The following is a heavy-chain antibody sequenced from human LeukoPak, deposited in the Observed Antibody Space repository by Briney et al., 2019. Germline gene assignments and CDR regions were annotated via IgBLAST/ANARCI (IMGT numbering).Heavy chain of an antibody. D-gene: IGHD5-18*01. Sequence: AAVKVSCKASGYTFTSYYMHWVRHAPGQGLEWMGIINPSGGSTSYAQKFQGRVTMTRDTSTSTVDMELSSLGSEDTAVYYCARAGRGNTAMVTRPFDYWGQGTLVTVSS. CDR3: ARAGRGNTAMVTRPFDY. CDR2: INPSGGST. CDR1: GYTFTSYY. J-gene: IGHJ4*02. V-gene: IGHV1-46*01.